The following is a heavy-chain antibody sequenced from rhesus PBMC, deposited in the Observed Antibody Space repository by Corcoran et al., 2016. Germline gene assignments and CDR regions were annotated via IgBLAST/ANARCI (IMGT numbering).Heavy chain of an antibody. V-gene: IGHV4-106*01. D-gene: IGHD2-21*01. Sequence: QVQLQESGPGLVKPSETLSLTCAVYGGSISDYYYWSWIRQPPGKGREWIGQIDGGGGSTSYNPSLKSRVTVSKDTSKNQFSLKRSSVPAADTAVYYCARDLDGSGSRVDYWGQGVLVTVSS. CDR3: ARDLDGSGSRVDY. CDR2: IDGGGGST. CDR1: GGSISDYYY. J-gene: IGHJ4*01.